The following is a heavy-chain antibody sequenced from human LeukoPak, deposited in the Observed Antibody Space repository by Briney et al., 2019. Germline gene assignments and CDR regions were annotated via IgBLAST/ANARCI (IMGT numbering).Heavy chain of an antibody. V-gene: IGHV4-59*01. CDR2: IYYSGST. Sequence: SETLSLTCTVSGGSISSYYWSWIRQPPGKGLEWIGYIYYSGSTNYNPSLKSRVTISVDTSKNQFSLKLSSVTAADTAVYYCASLRDYSDYWGQGTLVTVSS. CDR3: ASLRDYSDY. CDR1: GGSISSYY. D-gene: IGHD5/OR15-5a*01. J-gene: IGHJ4*02.